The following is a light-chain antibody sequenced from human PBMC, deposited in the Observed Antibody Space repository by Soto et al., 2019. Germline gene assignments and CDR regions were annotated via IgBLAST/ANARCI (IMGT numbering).Light chain of an antibody. V-gene: IGLV1-47*01. Sequence: QSALTQPPSASGTPGQRVTISCSGSSSNIGSNYVYWYQQLPGTAPKLLIYRNNQRPSGVPDRFSGSKSGTSASLAISGLRSEHEAAYYCAAWDDSPSGLFRTGTKVPVL. CDR1: SSNIGSNY. CDR3: AAWDDSPSGL. J-gene: IGLJ1*01. CDR2: RNN.